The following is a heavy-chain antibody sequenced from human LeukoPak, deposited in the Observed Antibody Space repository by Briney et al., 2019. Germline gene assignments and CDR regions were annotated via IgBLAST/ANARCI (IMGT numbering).Heavy chain of an antibody. CDR2: INRNGNA. CDR3: ARLVPERFFQLNPEGYYDY. J-gene: IGHJ4*02. Sequence: PSETLSLTCAISDEPFSGYYWGWIRQPPGKGLELIGEINRNGNADYNPSLKSRVSMSIDTSKNQFSLKLISVTAADTAVYYCARLVPERFFQLNPEGYYDYWGQGTLVIVSS. V-gene: IGHV4-34*01. CDR1: DEPFSGYY. D-gene: IGHD3-3*01.